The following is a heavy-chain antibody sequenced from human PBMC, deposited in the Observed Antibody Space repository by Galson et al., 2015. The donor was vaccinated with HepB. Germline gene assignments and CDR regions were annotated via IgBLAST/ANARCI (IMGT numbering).Heavy chain of an antibody. CDR1: GFNFNYYA. V-gene: IGHV3-64D*08. J-gene: IGHJ3*01. Sequence: SLRLSCAASGFNFNYYAMHWVRQAPGRGLEYIPGITNDGAGTNYADFVRGRFTISRDNSRKSLNLQMTSLRPDDTALYYCVKEDILSGFLVGSFHVWGQGTIVTVSS. D-gene: IGHD3-9*01. CDR3: VKEDILSGFLVGSFHV. CDR2: ITNDGAGT.